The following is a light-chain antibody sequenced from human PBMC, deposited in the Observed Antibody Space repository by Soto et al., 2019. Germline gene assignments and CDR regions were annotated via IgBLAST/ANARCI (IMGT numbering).Light chain of an antibody. CDR1: QSVNSNL. J-gene: IGKJ2*01. CDR2: DAS. Sequence: EIVLTQSPGTLSLSPGEGATVSCRASQSVNSNLLAWFQQKPGQAPRLLIHDASRRATGIPDRFSGSGSGTDLTLSISRLEPEDFAVYYCHQYVSSPLTFGQGTKLEIK. V-gene: IGKV3-20*01. CDR3: HQYVSSPLT.